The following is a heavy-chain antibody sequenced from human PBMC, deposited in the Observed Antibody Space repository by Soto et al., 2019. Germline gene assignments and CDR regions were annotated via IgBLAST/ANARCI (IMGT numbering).Heavy chain of an antibody. Sequence: QVQLVQSGAEVKKPGASVKVSCKASGYTFTSYGISWVRQAPGQGLEWMGWISAYNGNTNYAQKLQGRVTMTTDTSTSTAYVELRSLRSDDTAVYYCARDQGPVRRLRLGELSMLFDPWGQGTLVTVSS. J-gene: IGHJ5*02. CDR1: GYTFTSYG. CDR2: ISAYNGNT. D-gene: IGHD3-16*01. V-gene: IGHV1-18*04. CDR3: ARDQGPVRRLRLGELSMLFDP.